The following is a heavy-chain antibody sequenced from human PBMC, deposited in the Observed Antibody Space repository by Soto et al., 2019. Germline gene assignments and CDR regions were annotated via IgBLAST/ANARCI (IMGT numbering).Heavy chain of an antibody. V-gene: IGHV4-34*01. D-gene: IGHD4-17*01. Sequence: SSETLSLTCAVYGGSFSGYYLSWIRQPPGKGLEWIGEINHSGSTNYNPSLKSRVTISVDTSKNQFSLKLSSVTAADTAVYYCAGKTTVVTLPYWGQGTLVTVYS. CDR2: INHSGST. CDR1: GGSFSGYY. J-gene: IGHJ4*02. CDR3: AGKTTVVTLPY.